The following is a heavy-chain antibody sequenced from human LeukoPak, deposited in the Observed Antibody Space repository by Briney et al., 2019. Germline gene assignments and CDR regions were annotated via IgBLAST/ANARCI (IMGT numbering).Heavy chain of an antibody. J-gene: IGHJ4*02. CDR1: GFTFSTYV. D-gene: IGHD3-10*01. Sequence: GGSLRLSCAASGFTFSTYVMSWVRQAPGKGLEWVSTISASGIGTYYADSVKGRFTVSRDNSKNTLYLQMNSLRAEDTAVYFCANLRGSGSSYFDSWGQGTLVTVPS. CDR2: ISASGIGT. V-gene: IGHV3-23*01. CDR3: ANLRGSGSSYFDS.